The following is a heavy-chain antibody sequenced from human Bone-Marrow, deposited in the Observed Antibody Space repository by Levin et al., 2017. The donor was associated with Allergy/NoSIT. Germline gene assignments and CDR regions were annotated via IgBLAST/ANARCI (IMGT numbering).Heavy chain of an antibody. CDR3: TRGDVLTGSAGFDV. CDR2: ISSGGRSI. Sequence: QSGGSLRLSCVASGSTFSSYDMNWVRQAPGKGLEWVSSISSGGRSIYYAASVKGRFTISRDNAKNSLYLQMSSLRVDDTAVYFCTRGDVLTGSAGFDVWGQGTMVTVSS. V-gene: IGHV3-48*03. D-gene: IGHD3-9*01. CDR1: GSTFSSYD. J-gene: IGHJ3*01.